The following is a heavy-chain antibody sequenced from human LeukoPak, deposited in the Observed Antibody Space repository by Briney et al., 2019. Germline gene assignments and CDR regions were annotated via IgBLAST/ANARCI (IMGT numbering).Heavy chain of an antibody. CDR2: IKQDGSEK. CDR1: GFTFSSYW. Sequence: PGGSLRLSCAASGFTFSSYWMSWVRQAPGKGLEWVANIKQDGSEKYYVDSVKGRFTISRDNAKNSLYLQMNSLRAEDTAVYYCARDGPPIVVVPAAPFDLWGRGTLVTVSS. V-gene: IGHV3-7*01. D-gene: IGHD2-2*01. CDR3: ARDGPPIVVVPAAPFDL. J-gene: IGHJ2*01.